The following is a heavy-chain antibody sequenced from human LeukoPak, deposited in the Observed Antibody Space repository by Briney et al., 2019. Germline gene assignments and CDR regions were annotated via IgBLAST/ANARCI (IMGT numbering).Heavy chain of an antibody. D-gene: IGHD2-2*01. CDR2: TSSSSSYI. J-gene: IGHJ4*02. V-gene: IGHV3-21*01. Sequence: PGGSLRLSCAASGFTVSNTFMSWVRQAPGKGLEWVSSTSSSSSYIYYADSVKGRFTISRDNAKNSLYLQMNSLRAEDTAVYYCARGDCSSTSCYPIAAGDYWGQETLVTVSS. CDR3: ARGDCSSTSCYPIAAGDY. CDR1: GFTVSNTF.